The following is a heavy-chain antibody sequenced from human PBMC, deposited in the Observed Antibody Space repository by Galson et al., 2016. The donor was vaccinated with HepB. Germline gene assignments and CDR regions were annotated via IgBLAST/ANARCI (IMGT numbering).Heavy chain of an antibody. V-gene: IGHV3-48*02. CDR3: ARDRAYGDSAAQGY. CDR1: GFTFNNYP. D-gene: IGHD4-17*01. Sequence: SLRLSCAASGFTFNNYPMTWVRQAPGKGLEWISYISSGGSTILYADPVKGRFTISRDNDKNSLFLQMSSLRDEDTAVYYCARDRAYGDSAAQGYWGQGTLVTVSS. CDR2: ISSGGSTI. J-gene: IGHJ4*02.